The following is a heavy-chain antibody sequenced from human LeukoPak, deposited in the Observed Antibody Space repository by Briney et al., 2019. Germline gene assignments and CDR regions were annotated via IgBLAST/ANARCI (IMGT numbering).Heavy chain of an antibody. J-gene: IGHJ5*02. CDR2: INSDGSST. CDR3: AKSITMTGFDP. V-gene: IGHV3-74*01. Sequence: GGSLRLSCAASGFTFSSYWMHWVRQAPGKGLVWVSRINSDGSSTSYADSVKGRFTISRDNAKNTLYLQMNSLRAEDTAVYYCAKSITMTGFDPWGQGTLVTVSS. D-gene: IGHD3-22*01. CDR1: GFTFSSYW.